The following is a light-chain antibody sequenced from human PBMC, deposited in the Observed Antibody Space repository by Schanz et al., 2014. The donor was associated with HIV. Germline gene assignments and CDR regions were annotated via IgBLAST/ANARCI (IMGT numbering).Light chain of an antibody. Sequence: EIVLTQSPGTLSLSPGERATLSCRASQSVSSSYFAWYQQKPGQAPRLLIFGASKRATGIPDRFSGSESGTDFTLTINRMEPEDYAVYYCQQYGSPPWTFGQGTKVEI. CDR3: QQYGSPPWT. J-gene: IGKJ1*01. V-gene: IGKV3-20*01. CDR2: GAS. CDR1: QSVSSSY.